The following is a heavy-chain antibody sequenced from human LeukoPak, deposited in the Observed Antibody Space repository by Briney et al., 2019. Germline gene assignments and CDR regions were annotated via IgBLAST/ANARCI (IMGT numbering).Heavy chain of an antibody. V-gene: IGHV5-51*01. D-gene: IGHD6-19*01. Sequence: PGESLKISCEASGYTFTNSWIGWVRQVPGKGLEYMGIVYPRNSDTTYSPSFQGQVTISADKSINTAYLQWSSLRASDTAMYYCVRLGLAVADLYDAFDVWGQGTAVAVS. CDR1: GYTFTNSW. CDR2: VYPRNSDT. CDR3: VRLGLAVADLYDAFDV. J-gene: IGHJ3*01.